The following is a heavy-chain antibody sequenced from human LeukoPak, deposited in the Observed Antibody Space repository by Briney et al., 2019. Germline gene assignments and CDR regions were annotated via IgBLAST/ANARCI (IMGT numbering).Heavy chain of an antibody. Sequence: TSETLSLTCAVSGASISGTDWWSWVRQPPGKGLEWIGEIYHTGSTNYNPFLESRVTISVDKSKSHFSLKVTSVTAADTAIYYCARVVGNTNFDSWGQGALVTVSS. D-gene: IGHD2-21*01. CDR3: ARVVGNTNFDS. J-gene: IGHJ4*02. CDR1: GASISGTDW. CDR2: IYHTGST. V-gene: IGHV4-4*02.